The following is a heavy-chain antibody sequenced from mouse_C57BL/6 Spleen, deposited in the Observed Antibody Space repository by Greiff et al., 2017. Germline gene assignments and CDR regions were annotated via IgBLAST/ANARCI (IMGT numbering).Heavy chain of an antibody. V-gene: IGHV5-17*01. CDR1: GFTFSDYG. J-gene: IGHJ4*01. D-gene: IGHD4-1*01. CDR3: ARRTGTEAMDY. CDR2: ISSGSSTI. Sequence: EVQLQESGGGLVKPGGSLKLSCAASGFTFSDYGMHWVRQAPEKGLEWVAYISSGSSTIYYADTVKGRFTISRDNAKNTLFLQMTSLRSEDTAMYYCARRTGTEAMDYWGQGTSVTVSS.